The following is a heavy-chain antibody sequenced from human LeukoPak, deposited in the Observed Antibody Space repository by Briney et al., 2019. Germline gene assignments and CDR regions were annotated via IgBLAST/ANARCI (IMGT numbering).Heavy chain of an antibody. J-gene: IGHJ4*02. CDR2: ISSSSSTI. D-gene: IGHD6-13*01. CDR3: AKEGYSSTWNADFDF. CDR1: GFTFSSYS. Sequence: PGGSLRLSCAASGFTFSSYSMNWVRQAPGKGLEWVSYISSSSSTIYYADSVKGRFTISRDNSKNTLYLQMNSLRAEDTAVYYCAKEGYSSTWNADFDFGGQGTLVTVSS. V-gene: IGHV3-48*01.